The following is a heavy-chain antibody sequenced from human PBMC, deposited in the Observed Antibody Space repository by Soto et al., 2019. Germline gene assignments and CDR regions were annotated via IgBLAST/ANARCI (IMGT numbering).Heavy chain of an antibody. Sequence: ASETLSLTCSVSGFAISRGYYWSWVRQPPGKGLEWIGSIYPSVSSYHNPSLATRLGLSIDASKNQFTLNLTSVTAADTAIYFCAREKVGTTSFDNWGQGIQVTVSS. V-gene: IGHV4-38-2*02. J-gene: IGHJ4*02. CDR3: AREKVGTTSFDN. CDR1: GFAISRGYY. D-gene: IGHD2-21*02. CDR2: IYPSVSS.